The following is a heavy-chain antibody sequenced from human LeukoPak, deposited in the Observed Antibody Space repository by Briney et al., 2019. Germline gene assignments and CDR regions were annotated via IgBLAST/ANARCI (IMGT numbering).Heavy chain of an antibody. J-gene: IGHJ4*02. CDR3: SRDLSPQCSSGLCPSVDY. Sequence: GGSLRLSCGASGFTFSRFCMTWVRKGPAKGLEWVANIKEDGSEEYYVDPVKGRFPISRVNAKNSLYLQMHSLRAEDTAIYYCSRDLSPQCSSGLCPSVDYWGQGTLVTVSS. V-gene: IGHV3-7*01. CDR1: GFTFSRFC. CDR2: IKEDGSEE. D-gene: IGHD3-22*01.